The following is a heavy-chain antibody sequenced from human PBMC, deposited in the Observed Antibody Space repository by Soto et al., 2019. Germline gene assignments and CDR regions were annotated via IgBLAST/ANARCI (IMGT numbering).Heavy chain of an antibody. D-gene: IGHD3-3*01. V-gene: IGHV1-18*01. Sequence: ASVKVSCNASGYTFTSYGISLVRQAPGQGLEWMGWISAYNGNTNYAQKLQGRVTMTTDTSTSTAYMELRSLRSDDTAVYYCARNTTYYDFWSGYYHFLDYWGQGTLVTVSS. CDR1: GYTFTSYG. J-gene: IGHJ4*02. CDR2: ISAYNGNT. CDR3: ARNTTYYDFWSGYYHFLDY.